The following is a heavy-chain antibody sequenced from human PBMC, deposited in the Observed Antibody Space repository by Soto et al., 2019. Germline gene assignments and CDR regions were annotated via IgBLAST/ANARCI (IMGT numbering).Heavy chain of an antibody. CDR1: GYTFTSYG. CDR2: VNAYNGNT. Sequence: QVQLVQSGAEVKKPGASVKVSCKASGYTFTSYGISWVRQAPGQGLEWMGWVNAYNGNTNYAQKFQGRVTMTTDTTPSTAYVELRSLRPDDTAVYYGAREAVSGRTGFDYWGQGTLVTVSS. V-gene: IGHV1-18*01. CDR3: AREAVSGRTGFDY. J-gene: IGHJ4*02. D-gene: IGHD6-19*01.